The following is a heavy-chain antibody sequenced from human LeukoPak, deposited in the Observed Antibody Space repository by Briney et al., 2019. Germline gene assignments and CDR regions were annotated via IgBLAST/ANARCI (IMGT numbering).Heavy chain of an antibody. CDR3: STGHSYGYDY. J-gene: IGHJ4*02. D-gene: IGHD5-18*01. CDR1: GLTFSDFW. V-gene: IGHV3-74*01. Sequence: GGSLRLSCAASGLTFSDFWMHWVRQPPGKGLVWVALVKGDGGTTIYADSVKGRFTISRDNAKDTLYLQMNSLRADDSGVYYCSTGHSYGYDYWGQGVLVTVSS. CDR2: VKGDGGTT.